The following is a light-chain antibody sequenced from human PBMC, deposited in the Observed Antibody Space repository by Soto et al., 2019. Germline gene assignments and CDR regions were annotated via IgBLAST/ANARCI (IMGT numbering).Light chain of an antibody. CDR3: QQYENLPT. Sequence: QMTQSPSALSASVGDRVTSSCQASQNINNYLNWYQQKPGRAPKLLIYDASNLEAGVPSRFRGSGSGTDFTFTISRLQPEDIATYYCQQYENLPTVGQGTRLEIK. J-gene: IGKJ5*01. CDR2: DAS. V-gene: IGKV1-33*01. CDR1: QNINNY.